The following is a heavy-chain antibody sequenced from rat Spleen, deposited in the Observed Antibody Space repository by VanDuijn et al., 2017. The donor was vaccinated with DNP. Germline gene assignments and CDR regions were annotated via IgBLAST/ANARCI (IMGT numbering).Heavy chain of an antibody. CDR2: ISSGGST. Sequence: QVQLKESGPGLVQPSQTLSLTCTVSGFSLTSYTVSWVRQPPGKGLEWIAAISSGGSTYYNSALKSRLSISRDTSKSQVFLNVNSLQTEDTAMYFCARHYTYWGQGVMVTVSS. V-gene: IGHV2-6*01. CDR1: GFSLTSYT. CDR3: ARHYTY. D-gene: IGHD1-1*01. J-gene: IGHJ2*01.